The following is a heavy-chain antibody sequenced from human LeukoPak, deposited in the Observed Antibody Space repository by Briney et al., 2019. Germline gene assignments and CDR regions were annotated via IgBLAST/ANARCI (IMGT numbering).Heavy chain of an antibody. CDR2: MSISGGST. Sequence: GGSLRLSCAASGFTFSNYAMSWVRQAPGKGLEWVSTMSISGGSTYYADSVKGRFTISRDNSKNTLYLQMNSLRAEDTAMYYCVRDADFYKGDYWGQGTLVTVSS. CDR3: VRDADFYKGDY. CDR1: GFTFSNYA. J-gene: IGHJ4*02. V-gene: IGHV3-23*01. D-gene: IGHD5-24*01.